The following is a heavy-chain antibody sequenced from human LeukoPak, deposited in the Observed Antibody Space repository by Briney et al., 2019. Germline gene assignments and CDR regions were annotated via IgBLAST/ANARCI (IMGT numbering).Heavy chain of an antibody. CDR1: GGSISDYY. CDR2: IYTTRST. V-gene: IGHV4-4*07. CDR3: ARGPPPDFDC. Sequence: PSETLSLTCTVSGGSISDYYRSWIRQPAGKGLEWIGRIYTTRSTDYNPSLKSRVTMSVDTSKNQFSLKLSSVTAADTAVYYCARGPPPDFDCWGQGTLVTVSS. J-gene: IGHJ4*02.